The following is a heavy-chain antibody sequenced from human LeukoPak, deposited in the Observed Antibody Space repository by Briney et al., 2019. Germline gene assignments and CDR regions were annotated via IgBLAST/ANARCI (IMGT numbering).Heavy chain of an antibody. V-gene: IGHV1-2*02. CDR3: ARGPGSGWYSGSWFDP. CDR1: GYTFTGYY. D-gene: IGHD6-19*01. CDR2: INPNSGGP. Sequence: ASVKVSCKTSGYTFTGYYMHWVRRAPGQGLEWMGWINPNSGGPNYAQKFQGRVTMTRDTSISTAYMELSRLRPDDTAVYYCARGPGSGWYSGSWFDPWGQGTLVTVSS. J-gene: IGHJ5*02.